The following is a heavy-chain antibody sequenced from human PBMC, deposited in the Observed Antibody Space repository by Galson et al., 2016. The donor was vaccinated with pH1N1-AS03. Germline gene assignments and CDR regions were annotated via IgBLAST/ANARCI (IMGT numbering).Heavy chain of an antibody. Sequence: SLRLSCAASGFTFSNYAMHWVRQAPGRGLQYVSGITRDGTGTYYADSVKDRFTISIDNSKNTLYLQVSSLRPEDTAVYYCVKDRGEEWLLFSSCDYWGQGSLVTVSS. D-gene: IGHD5-18*01. CDR2: ITRDGTGT. CDR1: GFTFSNYA. CDR3: VKDRGEEWLLFSSCDY. V-gene: IGHV3-64D*06. J-gene: IGHJ4*02.